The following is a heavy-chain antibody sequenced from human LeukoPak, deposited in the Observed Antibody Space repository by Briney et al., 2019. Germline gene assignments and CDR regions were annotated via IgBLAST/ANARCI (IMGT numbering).Heavy chain of an antibody. D-gene: IGHD2-2*01. J-gene: IGHJ5*02. Sequence: PSETLSLTCTVSGGSISSGGYYWSWIRQPPGKGLEWIGYIYHSGSTYYNPSLKSRVTISVDRSKNQFSLKLSSVTAADTAVYYCARDSPVKYCSSTSFPFDPWGQGTLVTVSS. CDR3: ARDSPVKYCSSTSFPFDP. CDR2: IYHSGST. CDR1: GGSISSGGYY. V-gene: IGHV4-30-2*01.